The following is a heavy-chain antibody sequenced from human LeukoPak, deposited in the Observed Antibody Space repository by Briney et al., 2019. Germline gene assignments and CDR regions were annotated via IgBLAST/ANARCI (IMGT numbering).Heavy chain of an antibody. CDR3: ARVRDYSSSSLDY. V-gene: IGHV1-2*02. CDR2: TNPNSGGT. D-gene: IGHD6-6*01. J-gene: IGHJ4*02. Sequence: ASVKVSCKASGYTFTDYYIVWVRQAPGQGLEWMGWTNPNSGGTKYAQKFQGRVTMTRDTSINTGYMELSSLRSDDTAVYYCARVRDYSSSSLDYWGRGTLVTVSP. CDR1: GYTFTDYY.